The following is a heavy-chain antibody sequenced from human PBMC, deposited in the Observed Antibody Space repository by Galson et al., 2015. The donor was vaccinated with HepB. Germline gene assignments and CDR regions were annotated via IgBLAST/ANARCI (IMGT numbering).Heavy chain of an antibody. CDR3: ARGGLERRIPKNYYYYGMDV. J-gene: IGHJ6*02. CDR1: GGSFSVSY. D-gene: IGHD1-1*01. V-gene: IGHV4-34*01. Sequence: SETLSLTCAVYGGSFSVSYWSWIRQPPGKGLEWIGEINHSGSTNYNPSLKSRVTISVDTSKNQFSLKLSSVTAADTAVYYCARGGLERRIPKNYYYYGMDVWGQGTTVTVSS. CDR2: INHSGST.